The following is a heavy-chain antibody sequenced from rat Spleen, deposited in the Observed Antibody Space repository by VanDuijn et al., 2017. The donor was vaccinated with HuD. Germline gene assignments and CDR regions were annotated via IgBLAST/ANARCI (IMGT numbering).Heavy chain of an antibody. CDR3: ASYD. Sequence: EVQLVESDGGLVQPGRSLKLSCAASGFTFSDYYMAWVRQAPTKGLEWVASINYDGSSTYYRDSAKGRFTISRNNAKSTLSLQMDSLTSEDTAIYYCASYDWGQGVMVTVSS. D-gene: IGHD1-7*01. CDR1: GFTFSDYY. V-gene: IGHV5-7*01. CDR2: INYDGSST. J-gene: IGHJ2*01.